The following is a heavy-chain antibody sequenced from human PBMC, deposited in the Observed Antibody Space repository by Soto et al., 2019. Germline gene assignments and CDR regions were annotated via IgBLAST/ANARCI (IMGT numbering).Heavy chain of an antibody. Sequence: QVQLVQSGAEVRKPGSSVKVSCKAPGGTFSTYIISWVRQAPGQGLEWMGRIIAITDITNYAQKFQGRVTVTADRPTSTAYMELTSLKSEDTAVYYCARDRITTRGDAFDLWGQGTMVTVSS. D-gene: IGHD3-3*01. CDR3: ARDRITTRGDAFDL. CDR1: GGTFSTYI. V-gene: IGHV1-69*08. CDR2: IIAITDIT. J-gene: IGHJ3*01.